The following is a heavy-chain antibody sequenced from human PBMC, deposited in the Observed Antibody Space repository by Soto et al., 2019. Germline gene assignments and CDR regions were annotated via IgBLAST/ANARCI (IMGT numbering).Heavy chain of an antibody. J-gene: IGHJ6*02. CDR2: IDSDGSFT. D-gene: IGHD3-22*01. CDR3: GRDFIEDRGGYNSSPGMDV. CDR1: GFTSNKYW. V-gene: IGHV3-74*01. Sequence: EVQVVESGGGLVQPGGSLRLSCAASGFTSNKYWMHWVRKAPGRGLVWVSRIDSDGSFTSYADSVKGRFTISRDNAKNTLYLKMNSLRAEETAVYYCGRDFIEDRGGYNSSPGMDVWGQGTTVTVSS.